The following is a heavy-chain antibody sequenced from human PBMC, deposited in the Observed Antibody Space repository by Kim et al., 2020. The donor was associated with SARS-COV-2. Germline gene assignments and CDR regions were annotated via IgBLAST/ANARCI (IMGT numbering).Heavy chain of an antibody. J-gene: IGHJ4*02. CDR3: ARSGVTGADFDS. Sequence: ASVKVSCKASGYTFNNYGITWVRQAPRQGLEWMGWISAYSGNTNYAQKVQGRVTMTTDTSTSTAYMELRSLRSDDTAVYFCARSGVTGADFDSWCQGTLVTVSS. CDR1: GYTFNNYG. V-gene: IGHV1-18*01. D-gene: IGHD1-20*01. CDR2: ISAYSGNT.